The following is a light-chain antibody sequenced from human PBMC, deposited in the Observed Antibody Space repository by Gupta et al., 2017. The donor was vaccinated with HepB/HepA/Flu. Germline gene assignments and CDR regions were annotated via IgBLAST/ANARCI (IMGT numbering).Light chain of an antibody. CDR3: QVGDKGSDHYV. Sequence: SSVVTQPSSVSVAPGLPARITCAGNNIGNYSVHWYQQKPGQAPVLIISFDDVRPSGIPERISGSNSGNTATLTITRVEAGDEADYYCQVGDKGSDHYVFGSGTKVTVL. CDR2: FDD. CDR1: NIGNYS. J-gene: IGLJ1*01. V-gene: IGLV3-21*04.